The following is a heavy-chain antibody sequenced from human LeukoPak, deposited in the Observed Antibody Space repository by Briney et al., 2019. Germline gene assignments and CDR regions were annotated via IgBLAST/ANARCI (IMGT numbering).Heavy chain of an antibody. D-gene: IGHD3-22*01. CDR2: ISGSGAST. V-gene: IGHV3-23*01. CDR3: ARDDSSGYYQVGIDY. Sequence: PGGSLRLSCLTSGFTFSTNAMSWVRQAPGKGLEWISGISGSGASTYYADSVTGRFTISRDNSRNTLYLQMNSLRAEDTAVYYCARDDSSGYYQVGIDYWGQGTLVTVSS. J-gene: IGHJ4*02. CDR1: GFTFSTNA.